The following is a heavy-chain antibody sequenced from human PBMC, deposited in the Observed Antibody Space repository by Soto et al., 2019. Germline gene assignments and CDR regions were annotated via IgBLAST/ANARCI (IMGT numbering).Heavy chain of an antibody. V-gene: IGHV1-69*13. CDR3: ASPVNYDFWSGHGFGYYYYGMDV. D-gene: IGHD3-3*01. CDR1: GGTFSSYA. Sequence: SVKVSCKASGGTFSSYAIRWVRQAPGQGLEWMGGIIPIFGTANYAQKFQGRVTITADESTSTAYKELSSLRSEDTAVYYCASPVNYDFWSGHGFGYYYYGMDVWGQGTTVTVSS. CDR2: IIPIFGTA. J-gene: IGHJ6*02.